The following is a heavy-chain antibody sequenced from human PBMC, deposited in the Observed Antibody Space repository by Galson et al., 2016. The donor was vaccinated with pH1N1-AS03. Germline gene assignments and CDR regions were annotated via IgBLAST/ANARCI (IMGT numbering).Heavy chain of an antibody. D-gene: IGHD1-7*01. J-gene: IGHJ4*02. CDR2: IYSDGSNT. CDR3: ARPVRRTTEDY. Sequence: LRLSCAASGFTFSSSWMYWLRQAPGRGLVWVSRIYSDGSNTNYADPVKGRFTISRDNAKNTLYLQMNSLRVEDTAVYYCARPVRRTTEDYWGQGTLVTVST. V-gene: IGHV3-74*01. CDR1: GFTFSSSW.